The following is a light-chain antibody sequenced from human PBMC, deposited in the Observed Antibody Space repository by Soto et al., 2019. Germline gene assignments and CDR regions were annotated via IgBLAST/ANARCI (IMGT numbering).Light chain of an antibody. CDR2: GAS. J-gene: IGKJ1*01. CDR1: QSVSSSY. V-gene: IGKV3-20*01. CDR3: QQYGSSRT. Sequence: DIVLTQSPGTLSLSPGERATLSCRASQSVSSSYLDWYQQKRGQAPRLLIYGASSRATGIPDRFSGSGSGTDFTLTISRLEPEDFAVYYCQQYGSSRTFGQGTKVEIK.